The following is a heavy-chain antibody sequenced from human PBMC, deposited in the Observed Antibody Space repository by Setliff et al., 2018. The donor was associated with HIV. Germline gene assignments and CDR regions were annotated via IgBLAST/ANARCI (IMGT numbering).Heavy chain of an antibody. CDR1: GGSISSGSYY. CDR3: ARTRAPYFFDF. D-gene: IGHD1-26*01. Sequence: PSETLSLTCTVSGGSISSGSYYWSWIRQPAGKGREWIGHIYTSGNTNHNPSLKSRVTISVDTSKNQFSLQLNSVTAADTAVYFCARTRAPYFFDFWGQGAQVTVSS. V-gene: IGHV4-61*09. J-gene: IGHJ4*02. CDR2: IYTSGNT.